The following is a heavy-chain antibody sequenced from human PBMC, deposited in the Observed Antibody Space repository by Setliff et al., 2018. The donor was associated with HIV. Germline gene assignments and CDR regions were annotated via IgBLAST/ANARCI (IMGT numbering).Heavy chain of an antibody. V-gene: IGHV4-38-2*01. D-gene: IGHD3-3*01. J-gene: IGHJ6*03. CDR3: ARGSRQLTIFGVVFKTNYYFMDV. CDR1: DFSLSGDY. CDR2: TNYSGNT. Sequence: SETLSLTCDVSDFSLSGDYWAWLRLSPGKGLEWIGSTNYSGNTYYKSSLKSRVTISVDTSKNQFSLKLSSVTAADTAVYYCARGSRQLTIFGVVFKTNYYFMDVWGKGTAVTVSS.